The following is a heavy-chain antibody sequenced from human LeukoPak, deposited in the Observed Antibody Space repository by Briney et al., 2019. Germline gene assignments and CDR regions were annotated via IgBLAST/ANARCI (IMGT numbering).Heavy chain of an antibody. CDR3: VKGQRYYDSSGYYSIEYFQH. CDR2: ISYDGSNK. D-gene: IGHD3-22*01. CDR1: GFTFSSYG. V-gene: IGHV3-30*18. Sequence: GGSLRLSCAASGFTFSSYGMHWVRQAPGKGLEWVAIISYDGSNKYYADSVKGRFTISRDNSKNTLYLQMSSLRAEDTAVYYCVKGQRYYDSSGYYSIEYFQHWGQGTLVTVSS. J-gene: IGHJ1*01.